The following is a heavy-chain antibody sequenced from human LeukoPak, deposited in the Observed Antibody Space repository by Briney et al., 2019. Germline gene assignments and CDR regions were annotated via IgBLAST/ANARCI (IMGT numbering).Heavy chain of an antibody. J-gene: IGHJ4*02. Sequence: GGSLRLSCTVSGFTVSSNSMSWVRQAPGKGLEWVSFIYSDNTHYSDSMKGRFTISRDNAKNSLYLQMNSLRAEDTAVYYCARPTMTLVRTGTAYWGPGTLVIVSS. CDR3: ARPTMTLVRTGTAY. D-gene: IGHD4-17*01. V-gene: IGHV3-53*01. CDR1: GFTVSSNS. CDR2: IYSDNT.